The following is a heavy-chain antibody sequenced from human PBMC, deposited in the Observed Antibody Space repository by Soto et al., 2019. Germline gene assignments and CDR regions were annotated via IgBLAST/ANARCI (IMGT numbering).Heavy chain of an antibody. CDR2: IYYSGRT. CDR1: GGSISSSSYY. CDR3: SRAWDSSGYYIDY. V-gene: IGHV4-39*01. Sequence: SKTLSLTCTVFGGSISSSSYYWGWIRQPPGKGLEWIGSIYYSGRTYYNPSLKSRVTISVDTSKNQFSLKLSSVTAADTAVYYCSRAWDSSGYYIDYWGQGTLVTVSS. D-gene: IGHD3-22*01. J-gene: IGHJ4*02.